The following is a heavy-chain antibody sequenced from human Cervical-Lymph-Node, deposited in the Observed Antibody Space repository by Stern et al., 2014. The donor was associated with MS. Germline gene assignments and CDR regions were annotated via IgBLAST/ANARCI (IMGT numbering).Heavy chain of an antibody. CDR3: ARCEGGGLGFDY. J-gene: IGHJ4*02. CDR1: GGTFSNLD. D-gene: IGHD3/OR15-3a*01. V-gene: IGHV1-69*18. CDR2: TIPMFGTA. Sequence: QVQLVESGAEVKKPGSSVRVSCKASGGTFSNLDVSWVRQAPGQGLEWMGRTIPMFGTATYAQGFQGRVTITADESTTTVYLALSNLISEDTAVYFCARCEGGGLGFDYWGQGTLVTVSS.